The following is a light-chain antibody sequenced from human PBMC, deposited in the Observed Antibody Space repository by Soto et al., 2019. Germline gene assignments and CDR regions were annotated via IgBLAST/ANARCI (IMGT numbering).Light chain of an antibody. CDR1: QSISRW. V-gene: IGKV1-5*03. Sequence: DIQMTQSPSTLSASVGDRVTITCRASQSISRWLAWYQQKPGKVPKLLIYKASNLESGVPSRFSGSGSGTEFSLTIRRLQPDDFATYYCQEFNIWTFGQGTKVEIK. J-gene: IGKJ1*01. CDR2: KAS. CDR3: QEFNIWT.